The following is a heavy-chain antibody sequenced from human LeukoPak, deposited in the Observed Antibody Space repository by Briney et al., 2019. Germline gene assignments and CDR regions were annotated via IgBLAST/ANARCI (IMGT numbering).Heavy chain of an antibody. CDR3: ARDEYNSGWYGEAYYYYMDV. J-gene: IGHJ6*03. D-gene: IGHD6-19*01. CDR1: GGSIISNY. Sequence: SETLSLTCSVSGGSIISNYWSWIRQPAGKGLEWIGRIYTSGSTNYNPSLKSRVTMSVDTSNNHFSLRLSSVSAADTAVYYCARDEYNSGWYGEAYYYYMDVWGKGTTVTVSS. CDR2: IYTSGST. V-gene: IGHV4-4*07.